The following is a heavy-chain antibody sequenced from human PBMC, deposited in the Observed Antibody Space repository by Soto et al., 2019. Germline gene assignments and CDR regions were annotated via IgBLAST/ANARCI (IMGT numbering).Heavy chain of an antibody. Sequence: SETLSLTCTVSGGSVSSDFWSWVRQPPAKGLGLMGYIYNSGRTNYNPSLKRRVTISLYTSDNDFSLRLTSLTAADPATYYCSRVCGGWSRGDGLDVWGQGTTVTVSS. CDR3: SRVCGGWSRGDGLDV. J-gene: IGHJ6*02. V-gene: IGHV4-59*02. CDR1: GGSVSSDF. CDR2: IYNSGRT. D-gene: IGHD6-19*01.